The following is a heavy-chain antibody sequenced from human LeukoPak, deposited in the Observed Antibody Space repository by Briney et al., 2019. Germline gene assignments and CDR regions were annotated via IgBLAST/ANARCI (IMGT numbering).Heavy chain of an antibody. CDR2: MNPNSGNT. V-gene: IGHV1-8*03. CDR1: GYTFTSYD. Sequence: ASVKVSCKASGYTFTSYDINRVRQATGQGLEWMGWMNPNSGNTGYAQKFQGRVTITRNTSISTAYMELSSLRSEDTAVYYCARVGYSYGYVYYYYYMDVWGKGTTVTVSS. CDR3: ARVGYSYGYVYYYYYMDV. D-gene: IGHD5-18*01. J-gene: IGHJ6*03.